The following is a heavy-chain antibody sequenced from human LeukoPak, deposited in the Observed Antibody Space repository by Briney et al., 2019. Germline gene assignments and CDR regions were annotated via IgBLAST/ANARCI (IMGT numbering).Heavy chain of an antibody. J-gene: IGHJ4*02. V-gene: IGHV4-59*01. CDR1: GGSFSGYY. CDR3: ARQGDYSLFDY. D-gene: IGHD4-17*01. Sequence: SETLSLTCAVYGGSFSGYYWSWIRQPPGKGLEWIGYIYYSGSTNYNPSLKSRVTISVDTSKNQFSLKLSSVTAADTAVYYYARQGDYSLFDYWGQGTLVTVSS. CDR2: IYYSGST.